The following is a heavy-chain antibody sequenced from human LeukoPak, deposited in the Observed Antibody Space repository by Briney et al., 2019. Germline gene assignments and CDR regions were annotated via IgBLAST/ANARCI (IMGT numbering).Heavy chain of an antibody. V-gene: IGHV3-23*01. D-gene: IGHD6-19*01. J-gene: IGHJ6*03. CDR3: AKEGGGSDPDSFSYYYYMDV. Sequence: GGSLRLSCAVSGFTFRDYGMSWVRQAPGKGLEWVSSISGSGARTFYADSMKGRFTISRDNSMDTLYLQMNRLIAEDTAIYYCAKEGGGSDPDSFSYYYYMDVWGKGTTVTVSS. CDR1: GFTFRDYG. CDR2: ISGSGART.